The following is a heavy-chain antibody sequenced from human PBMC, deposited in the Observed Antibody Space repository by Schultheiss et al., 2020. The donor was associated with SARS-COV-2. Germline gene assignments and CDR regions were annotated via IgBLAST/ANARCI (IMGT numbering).Heavy chain of an antibody. CDR3: ARYCSSTSCYYAFDI. J-gene: IGHJ3*02. CDR2: IRAYNGNT. V-gene: IGHV1-18*01. D-gene: IGHD2-2*01. CDR1: GYTFTSYG. Sequence: ASVKVSCKASGYTFTSYGLSWVRQAPGQGLEWMGWIRAYNGNTNFAQELQGRVTMTTDTSTSTAYMELRSLRSDDTAVYYCARYCSSTSCYYAFDIWGQGTMVTVSS.